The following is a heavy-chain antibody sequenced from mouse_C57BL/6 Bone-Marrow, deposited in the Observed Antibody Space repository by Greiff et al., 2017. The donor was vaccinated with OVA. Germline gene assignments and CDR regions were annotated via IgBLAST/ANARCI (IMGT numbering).Heavy chain of an antibody. CDR2: IRLKSDNYAT. CDR3: TGGGLRRAFDY. J-gene: IGHJ2*01. D-gene: IGHD2-4*01. CDR1: GFTFSNYW. Sequence: EVMLVESGGGLVQPGGSMKLSCVASGFTFSNYWMNWVRQSPEKGLEWVAQIRLKSDNYATHYAESVKGRFTISRDDSKSSVYLQMNNVRAEDTGIYYCTGGGLRRAFDYWGQGTTLTVSS. V-gene: IGHV6-3*01.